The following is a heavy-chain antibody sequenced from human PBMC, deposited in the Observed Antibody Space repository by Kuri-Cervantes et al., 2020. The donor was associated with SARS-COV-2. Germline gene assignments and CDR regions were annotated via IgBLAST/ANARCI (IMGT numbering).Heavy chain of an antibody. J-gene: IGHJ4*02. CDR2: IYYSGST. V-gene: IGHV4-59*05. CDR3: ARLEIPLVAAAYAY. CDR1: GGSTSSYY. D-gene: IGHD6-13*01. Sequence: SETLSLTCTVSGGSTSSYYWSWIRQPPGKGLEWIGSIYYSGSTYYNPSLKSRVTISVDTSKNQFSLKLSSVTAADTGVYYCARLEIPLVAAAYAYWGQGTLVTVSS.